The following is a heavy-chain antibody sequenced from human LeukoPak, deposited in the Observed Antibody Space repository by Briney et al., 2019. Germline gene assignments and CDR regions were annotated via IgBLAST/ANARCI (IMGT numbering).Heavy chain of an antibody. CDR2: IWYDGNNK. Sequence: PGGSLRLSCAASGFTFSSYGMHWVRQAPGKGLEWVAVIWYDGNNKYYADFVKGRFTISRDNSKNTLYLQMNSLRAEYTAVYSCARDRGSREDGMDVWGQGTTVTVSS. J-gene: IGHJ6*02. CDR3: ARDRGSREDGMDV. V-gene: IGHV3-33*01. CDR1: GFTFSSYG. D-gene: IGHD1-26*01.